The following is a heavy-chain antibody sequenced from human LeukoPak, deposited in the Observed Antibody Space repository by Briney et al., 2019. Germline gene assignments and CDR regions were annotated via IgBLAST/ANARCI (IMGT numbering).Heavy chain of an antibody. CDR3: AGQWLVSYYFDY. CDR1: GYSISSGYY. V-gene: IGHV4-38-2*02. CDR2: IYHSGST. Sequence: PSETLSLTCTVSGYSISSGYYWGWIRQPPGKGLEWIGSIYHSGSTYYNPSLKSRVTISVDTSKNQFSLKLSSVTAADTAVYYCAGQWLVSYYFDYWGQGTLVTVSS. J-gene: IGHJ4*02. D-gene: IGHD6-19*01.